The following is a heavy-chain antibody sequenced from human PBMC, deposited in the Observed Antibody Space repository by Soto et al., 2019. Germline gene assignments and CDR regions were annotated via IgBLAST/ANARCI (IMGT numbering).Heavy chain of an antibody. CDR1: GDSISTVDYF. CDR2: IYKSTTT. V-gene: IGHV4-30-4*01. D-gene: IGHD2-15*01. J-gene: IGHJ5*01. CDR3: ARGRYCLNGRCFPNWFDS. Sequence: SETLSLTCSVSGDSISTVDYFWAWIRQPPGQALEYIGYIYKSTTTYYNPSFESRVAISLDTSKSQFSLTVTSVTAADTAVYFCARGRYCLNGRCFPNWFDSWGQGTTVTVAS.